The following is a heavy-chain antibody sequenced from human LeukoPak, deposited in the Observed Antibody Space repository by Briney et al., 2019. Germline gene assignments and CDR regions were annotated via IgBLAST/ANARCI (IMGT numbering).Heavy chain of an antibody. V-gene: IGHV3-53*01. CDR2: IYSGGST. CDR1: GFTVSSNY. Sequence: PGGSLRLSCAASGFTVSSNYMSWVRQAPGKGLEWVSVIYSGGSTYYADSVKGRFTISRDNSKNTLYLQMNSLRAEDTAVYYCARDEGNYGSGYAFDIWGQGTMVTVSS. CDR3: ARDEGNYGSGYAFDI. D-gene: IGHD3-10*01. J-gene: IGHJ3*02.